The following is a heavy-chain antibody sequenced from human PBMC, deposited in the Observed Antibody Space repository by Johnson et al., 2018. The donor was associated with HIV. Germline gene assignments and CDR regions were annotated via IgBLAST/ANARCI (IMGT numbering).Heavy chain of an antibody. V-gene: IGHV3-66*03. CDR2: IYSDDST. J-gene: IGHJ3*01. D-gene: IGHD4-11*01. CDR3: AKISSVTVLSVPSNAFDV. Sequence: MLLVESGGGLIQPGGSLRLSCAASGFTVSSNYMSWVRQAPGKGLEWVSVIYSDDSTYYADSVKGRFTISRDNSKNTLYLQMNSLRAGDTAVYYCAKISSVTVLSVPSNAFDVWGQGTMVTVSS. CDR1: GFTVSSNY.